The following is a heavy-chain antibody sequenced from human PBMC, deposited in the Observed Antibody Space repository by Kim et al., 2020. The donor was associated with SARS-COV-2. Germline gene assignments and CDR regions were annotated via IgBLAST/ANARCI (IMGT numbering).Heavy chain of an antibody. CDR1: GGSISSYY. J-gene: IGHJ5*02. Sequence: SETLSLTCTVSGGSISSYYWSWIRQPPGKGLEWIGYIYYSGSTNYNPSLKSRVTISVDTSKNQFSLKLSSVTAADTAVYYCARDRRLYSSSSSSWFDPWGQGTLVTVSS. D-gene: IGHD6-6*01. CDR2: IYYSGST. V-gene: IGHV4-59*13. CDR3: ARDRRLYSSSSSSWFDP.